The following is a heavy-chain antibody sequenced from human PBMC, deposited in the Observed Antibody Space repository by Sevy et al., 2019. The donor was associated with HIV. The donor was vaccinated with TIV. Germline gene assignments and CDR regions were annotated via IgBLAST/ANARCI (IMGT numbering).Heavy chain of an antibody. CDR1: GFTFSSYA. V-gene: IGHV3-23*01. D-gene: IGHD2-2*02. CDR3: ATRMPDIVVVPAAIVPWFDP. Sequence: GGSLRLSCAASGFTFSSYAMSWVRQAPGKGLEWVSAISGSGGSTYYADSVKDRFTISRDNSKNTLYLQMNSLRAEDTAVYYCATRMPDIVVVPAAIVPWFDPWGQGTLVTVSS. CDR2: ISGSGGST. J-gene: IGHJ5*02.